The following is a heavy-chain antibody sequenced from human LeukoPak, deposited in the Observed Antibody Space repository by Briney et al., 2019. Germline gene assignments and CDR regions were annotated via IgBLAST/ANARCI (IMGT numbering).Heavy chain of an antibody. V-gene: IGHV4-39*07. CDR2: IYYSGST. J-gene: IGHJ4*02. CDR3: ARDSGGSWGPIDY. CDR1: GGSISNSRHH. Sequence: SETLSLTCTVSGGSISNSRHHWGWIRQPPGKGLEWIGSIYYSGSTYYNPSLKSRVTISVDTSKNQFSLKLSSVTAADTAVYYCARDSGGSWGPIDYWGQGTLVTVSS. D-gene: IGHD2-15*01.